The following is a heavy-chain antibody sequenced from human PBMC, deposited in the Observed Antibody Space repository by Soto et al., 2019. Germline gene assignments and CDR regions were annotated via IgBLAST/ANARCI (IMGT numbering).Heavy chain of an antibody. Sequence: EVQLLESGGGLVQPGGSLRLSCAASGFTFSSYAMSWVRQAPGKGLQWVSGISGSGGSTYYADSVRGRFTISRDNSKNTLYLQMNSLRAEDTALYYCAKGRTDSCYSDFDYWGQGTLVTVSS. J-gene: IGHJ4*02. CDR2: ISGSGGST. D-gene: IGHD2-15*01. V-gene: IGHV3-23*01. CDR1: GFTFSSYA. CDR3: AKGRTDSCYSDFDY.